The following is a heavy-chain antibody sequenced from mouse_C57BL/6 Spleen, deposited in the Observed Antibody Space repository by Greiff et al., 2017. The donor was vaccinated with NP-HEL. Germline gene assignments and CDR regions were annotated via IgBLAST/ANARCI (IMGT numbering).Heavy chain of an antibody. J-gene: IGHJ2*01. V-gene: IGHV1-59*01. CDR3: ARGVNYKVDY. CDR2: IDPSDSYT. D-gene: IGHD2-1*01. CDR1: GYTFTSYW. Sequence: QVQLQQPGAELVRPGTSVKLSCKASGYTFTSYWMHWVKQRPGQGLEWIGVIDPSDSYTNYNQKFKGKATLTVDTSSSTAYMQLSSLTSEDSAVYYCARGVNYKVDYWGQGTTLTVSS.